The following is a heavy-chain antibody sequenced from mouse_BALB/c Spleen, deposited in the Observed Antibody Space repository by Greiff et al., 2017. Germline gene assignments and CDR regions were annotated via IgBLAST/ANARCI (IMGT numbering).Heavy chain of an antibody. Sequence: QVQLQQSGAELVKPGASVKLSCKASGYTFTSYYMYWVKQRPGQGLEWIGEINPSNGGTNFNEKFKSKATLTVDKSSSTAYMQLSSLTSEDSAVYYCTRPLYESWFAYWGQGTLVTVSA. CDR3: TRPLYESWFAY. J-gene: IGHJ3*01. CDR1: GYTFTSYY. CDR2: INPSNGGT. D-gene: IGHD1-3*01. V-gene: IGHV1S81*02.